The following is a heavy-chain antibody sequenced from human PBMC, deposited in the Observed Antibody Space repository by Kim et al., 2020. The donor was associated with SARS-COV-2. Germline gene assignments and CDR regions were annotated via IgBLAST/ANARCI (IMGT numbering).Heavy chain of an antibody. J-gene: IGHJ6*02. D-gene: IGHD6-19*01. CDR2: INPNSGGT. Sequence: ASVKVSCKASGYTFTGYYMHWVRQAPGQGLEWMGWINPNSGGTNYAQKFQGWVTMTRDTSISTAYMELSRLRSDDTAVYYCARARAEAVAGTYYYYGMDVWGQGTTFTVSS. CDR3: ARARAEAVAGTYYYYGMDV. CDR1: GYTFTGYY. V-gene: IGHV1-2*04.